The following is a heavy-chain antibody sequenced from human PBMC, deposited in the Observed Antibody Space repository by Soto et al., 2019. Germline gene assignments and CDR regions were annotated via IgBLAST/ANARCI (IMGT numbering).Heavy chain of an antibody. V-gene: IGHV4-59*01. CDR1: GGSISSYY. D-gene: IGHD6-6*01. CDR2: IYYSGST. J-gene: IGHJ6*02. CDR3: AGDVVAARRGYYYYYGMDV. Sequence: LSLTCTVSGGSISSYYWSWIRQPPGKGLEWIGYIYYSGSTNYNPSLKSRVTISVDTSKNQFSLKLSSVTAADTAVYYCAGDVVAARRGYYYYYGMDVWGQGATVTVSS.